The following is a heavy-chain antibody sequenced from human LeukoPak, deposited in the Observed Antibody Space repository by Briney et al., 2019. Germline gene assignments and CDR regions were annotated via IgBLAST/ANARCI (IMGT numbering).Heavy chain of an antibody. Sequence: GGSLRLSCAASGFTFSDYYMSWIRQAPGKGLEWVSYISHSGTTIYYADSVEGRFTISRDNAKNSLYLQMNSLRAEDTAVYYCAREQLDLDDSRSYYRGTYFDHWGQGTLVIVSS. J-gene: IGHJ4*02. CDR2: ISHSGTTI. CDR1: GFTFSDYY. D-gene: IGHD3-10*01. CDR3: AREQLDLDDSRSYYRGTYFDH. V-gene: IGHV3-11*04.